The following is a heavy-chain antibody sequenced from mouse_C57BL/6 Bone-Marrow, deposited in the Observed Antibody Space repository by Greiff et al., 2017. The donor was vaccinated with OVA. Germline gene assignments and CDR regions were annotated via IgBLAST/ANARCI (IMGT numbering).Heavy chain of an antibody. CDR2: IDPSDSYT. Sequence: VQLQQSGAELVMPGASVKLSCKASGYTFTSYWMHWVKQRPGQGLEWIGEIDPSDSYTNYNQKFKGKSTLTVDKSSSTAYMQLSSLTSEDSAVYYCARKDDYDGYAMDYWGQGTSVTVSS. J-gene: IGHJ4*01. V-gene: IGHV1-69*01. D-gene: IGHD2-4*01. CDR1: GYTFTSYW. CDR3: ARKDDYDGYAMDY.